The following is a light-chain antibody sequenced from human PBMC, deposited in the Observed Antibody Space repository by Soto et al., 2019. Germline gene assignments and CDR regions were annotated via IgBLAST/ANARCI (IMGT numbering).Light chain of an antibody. Sequence: HSDLTQAASGSGSPGPSSAISCTRTSSDVGGYNSVSWYQQYPGKAPKLMIHDVSNRPSGVSDRFSGSKSGNTASLTISGLQAEDEADYYCSSWTSSSSYVFGSGTKVTVL. J-gene: IGLJ1*01. CDR3: SSWTSSSSYV. CDR2: DVS. CDR1: SSDVGGYNS. V-gene: IGLV2-14*01.